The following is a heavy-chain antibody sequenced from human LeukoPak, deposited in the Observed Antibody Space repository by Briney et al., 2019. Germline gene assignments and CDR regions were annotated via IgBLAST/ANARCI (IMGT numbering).Heavy chain of an antibody. D-gene: IGHD5-18*01. V-gene: IGHV1-69*13. CDR1: GGTFSSYA. CDR3: ARGGSISYGFLMD. J-gene: IGHJ4*02. CDR2: ITPIFGTA. Sequence: SVKVSCKASGGTFSSYAISWVRQAPGQGLEWMGGITPIFGTANYAQKFQGRVTITADESTSTAYMELSSLRSEDTAVYYCARGGSISYGFLMDWGQGTLVTVSS.